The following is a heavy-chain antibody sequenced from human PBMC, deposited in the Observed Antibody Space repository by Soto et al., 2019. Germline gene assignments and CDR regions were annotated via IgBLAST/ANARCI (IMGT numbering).Heavy chain of an antibody. CDR2: INSDGSRT. V-gene: IGHV3-74*01. CDR1: GFTFSSYW. CDR3: ARGDGHYYDGNGYLGRH. Sequence: EVQLVESGGGIVQPGGSLRLSCAASGFTFSSYWMHWVRQAPGKGQVWVSRINSDGSRTSYADSAKGRFTISRDNAKNTVYLQMNSLRAEDTAVYYCARGDGHYYDGNGYLGRHWGQGTLVTVSS. D-gene: IGHD3-22*01. J-gene: IGHJ4*02.